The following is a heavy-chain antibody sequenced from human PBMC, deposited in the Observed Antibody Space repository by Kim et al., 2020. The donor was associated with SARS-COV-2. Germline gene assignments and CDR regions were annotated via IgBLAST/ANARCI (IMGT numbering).Heavy chain of an antibody. J-gene: IGHJ4*02. Sequence: GGSLRLSCAASGFTFSSYAMSWVRQAPGKGLEWVSVIYSGGSSTYYADSVKGRFTISRDNSKNTLYLQMNSLRAEDTAVYYCAKVSGYCSGGSCYPAEFDYWGQGTLVTVSS. D-gene: IGHD2-15*01. CDR2: IYSGGSST. V-gene: IGHV3-23*03. CDR1: GFTFSSYA. CDR3: AKVSGYCSGGSCYPAEFDY.